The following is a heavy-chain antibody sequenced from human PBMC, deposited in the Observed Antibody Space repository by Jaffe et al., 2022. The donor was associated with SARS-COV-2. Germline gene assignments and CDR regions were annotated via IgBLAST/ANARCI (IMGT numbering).Heavy chain of an antibody. CDR1: GFTFSSYD. J-gene: IGHJ6*02. D-gene: IGHD1-26*01. CDR3: ARSLTQDDSGSYRQGGYYYYGMDV. CDR2: IGTAGDT. Sequence: EVQLVESGGGLVQPGGSLRLSCAASGFTFSSYDMHWVRQATGKGLEWVSAIGTAGDTYYPGSVKGRFTISRENAKNSLYLQMNSLRAGDTAVYYCARSLTQDDSGSYRQGGYYYYGMDVWGQGTTVTVSS. V-gene: IGHV3-13*01.